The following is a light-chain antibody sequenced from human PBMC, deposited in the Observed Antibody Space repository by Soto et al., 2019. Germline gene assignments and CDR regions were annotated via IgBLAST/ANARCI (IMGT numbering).Light chain of an antibody. CDR1: QMIGIW. V-gene: IGKV1-5*03. CDR3: QQYNDYSWT. Sequence: IQMTQSPSTLSASVGDRVALTCRSSQMIGIWLAWYQQKPGKAPRFLIYKASSLESGGPSRFSGSGSGTEFTLTISSLQPDEFATYYCQQYNDYSWTFGQGTKVEIK. J-gene: IGKJ1*01. CDR2: KAS.